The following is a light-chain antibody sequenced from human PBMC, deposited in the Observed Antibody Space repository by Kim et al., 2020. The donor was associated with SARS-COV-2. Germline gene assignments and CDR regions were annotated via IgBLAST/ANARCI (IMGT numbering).Light chain of an antibody. J-gene: IGKJ2*01. CDR1: QSVSSY. CDR3: QQRRGT. Sequence: IVLTQSPATLSLSPGERATLSCRASQSVSSYLAWYQQKPGQAPRLLIYDASNRATGIPARFSGSGSGTDFTLTISSLEPEDFAVYYCQQRRGTFGQGTKLEI. CDR2: DAS. V-gene: IGKV3-11*01.